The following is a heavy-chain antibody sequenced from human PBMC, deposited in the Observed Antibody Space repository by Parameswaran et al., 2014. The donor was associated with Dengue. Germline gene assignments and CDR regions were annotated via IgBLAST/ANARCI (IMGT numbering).Heavy chain of an antibody. CDR3: ARAAWSWAY. Sequence: RWIRQPPGKGLEWVANINHDGSEKNFVASVKGRFTISRDNAKNSLYLQMNGLRAEDTAVYFCARAAWSWAYWGQGTLVTVSS. D-gene: IGHD2-8*02. CDR2: INHDGSEK. V-gene: IGHV3-7*04. J-gene: IGHJ4*02.